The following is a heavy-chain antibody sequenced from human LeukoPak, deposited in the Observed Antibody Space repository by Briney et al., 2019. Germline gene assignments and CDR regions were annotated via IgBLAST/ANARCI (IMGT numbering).Heavy chain of an antibody. CDR3: ARDRGSSSWYYFDR. J-gene: IGHJ4*02. D-gene: IGHD6-13*01. CDR2: ISNSGSTI. V-gene: IGHV3-48*02. CDR1: GFTFSSYS. Sequence: GGSLRLSCAASGFTFSSYSMNWVRQAPGKGLEWVSYISNSGSTIDYADSVKGRFTISRDNAKNSLYLQMNSLRDEDTAVYYCARDRGSSSWYYFDRWGQGTLVTVSS.